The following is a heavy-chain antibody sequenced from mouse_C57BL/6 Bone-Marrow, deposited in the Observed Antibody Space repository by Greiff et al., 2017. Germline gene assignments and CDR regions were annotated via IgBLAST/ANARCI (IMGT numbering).Heavy chain of an antibody. Sequence: QVQLKESGPGLVQPSQSLSITCTVSGFSLTSYGVHWVRQSPGKGLEWLGVIWRGGSTDYNAAFMSRLSITKDNSKSQVFFKMNSLQADDTAIYYCATLYGSYEGDAMDYWGQGTSVTVSS. CDR1: GFSLTSYG. CDR2: IWRGGST. V-gene: IGHV2-5*01. CDR3: ATLYGSYEGDAMDY. J-gene: IGHJ4*01. D-gene: IGHD2-1*01.